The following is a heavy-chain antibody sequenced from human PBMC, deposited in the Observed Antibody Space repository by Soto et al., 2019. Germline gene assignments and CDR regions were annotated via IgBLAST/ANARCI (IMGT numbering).Heavy chain of an antibody. V-gene: IGHV4-34*01. CDR2: INHSGST. CDR3: ARVHANYDFWSGYQLWGYFDY. D-gene: IGHD3-3*01. Sequence: KSSETLSLTCAVYGGSFSGYYWSWIRQPPGKGLEWIGEINHSGSTNCNPSLKSRVTISVDTSKNQFSLKLSSVTAADTAVYYCARVHANYDFWSGYQLWGYFDYWGQGTLVTVSS. J-gene: IGHJ4*02. CDR1: GGSFSGYY.